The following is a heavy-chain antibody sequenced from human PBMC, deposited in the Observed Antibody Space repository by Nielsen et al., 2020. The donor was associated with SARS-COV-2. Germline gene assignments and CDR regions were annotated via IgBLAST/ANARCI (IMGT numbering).Heavy chain of an antibody. CDR1: GFTFSSYG. D-gene: IGHD5-12*01. V-gene: IGHV3-33*08. J-gene: IGHJ4*02. Sequence: GSLKISCAASGFTFSSYGMHWVRQAPGKGLEWVAVIWYDGSNKYYADSVKGRFTISRDNSKNTLYLQMNSLRAEDTAVYYCARGMRGYSGYELDYWGQGTLVTVSS. CDR2: IWYDGSNK. CDR3: ARGMRGYSGYELDY.